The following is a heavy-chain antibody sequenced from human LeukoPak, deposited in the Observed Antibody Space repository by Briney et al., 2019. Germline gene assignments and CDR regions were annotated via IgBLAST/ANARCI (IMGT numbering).Heavy chain of an antibody. CDR3: ARAPGQNHAFDI. CDR1: EFTFSSYW. CDR2: ITGDGSGT. Sequence: PGGSLRLSCVASEFTFSSYWMHWVRQAPGKGLVWVSRITGDGSGTTYADSVKGRFTISRDNAKNTPYLQMNSLRAEDTAVYYCARAPGQNHAFDIWGQGTMVTVSS. V-gene: IGHV3-74*03. J-gene: IGHJ3*02.